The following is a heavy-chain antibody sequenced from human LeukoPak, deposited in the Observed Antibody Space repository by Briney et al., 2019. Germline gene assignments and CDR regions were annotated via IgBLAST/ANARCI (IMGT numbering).Heavy chain of an antibody. CDR2: IRVYNGNT. Sequence: GASVKVSCKASGYTFTSYGINWVRQAPGQGLEWMGWIRVYNGNTNYAQKLQGRVTMTRDMSTSTVYMKLSSLRSEDTAVYYCARVGGYSGYDYYFDYWGQGTLVTVSS. V-gene: IGHV1-18*01. J-gene: IGHJ4*02. D-gene: IGHD5-12*01. CDR3: ARVGGYSGYDYYFDY. CDR1: GYTFTSYG.